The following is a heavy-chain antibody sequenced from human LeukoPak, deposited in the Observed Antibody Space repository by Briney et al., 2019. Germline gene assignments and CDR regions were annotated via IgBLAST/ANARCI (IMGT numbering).Heavy chain of an antibody. Sequence: SVKVSCKASGFTFTSSAVQWVRQARGQRLEWIGWIVVGSGNTNYAQKFQERVTITRDMSTSTAYMELSSLRSEDTAVYYCAAAPSGYDFWSGYYWGQGTLVTVSA. J-gene: IGHJ4*02. D-gene: IGHD3-3*01. CDR1: GFTFTSSA. V-gene: IGHV1-58*01. CDR3: AAAPSGYDFWSGYY. CDR2: IVVGSGNT.